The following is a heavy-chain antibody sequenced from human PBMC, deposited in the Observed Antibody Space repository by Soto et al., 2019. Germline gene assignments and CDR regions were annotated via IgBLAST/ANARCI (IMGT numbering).Heavy chain of an antibody. J-gene: IGHJ4*02. CDR1: GFSFGVYG. CDR2: IWYDASKQ. Sequence: PEGSLRLSCETSGFSFGVYGMHWVRQAPGKGLEWVAVIWYDASKQFYAASVEGRFTISRDNSKAILYLQMNSLRAEDTAVYYCAAWAEGATEVHWGQGTLVTVSS. CDR3: AAWAEGATEVH. D-gene: IGHD2-15*01. V-gene: IGHV3-33*01.